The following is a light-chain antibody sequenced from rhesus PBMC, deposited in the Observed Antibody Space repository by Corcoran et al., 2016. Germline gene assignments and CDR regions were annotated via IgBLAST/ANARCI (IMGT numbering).Light chain of an antibody. Sequence: DIQMTQSPSFLSAFVGDTVTITCRASQSISSWLAWYQQKPGKAPKILIYKASPLQSGVPSRFSGHGSGTDFTLTIRSLRSEDFATYDCQQYVSSPYSFGQGTKVEIK. CDR1: QSISSW. CDR3: QQYVSSPYS. CDR2: KAS. J-gene: IGKJ2*01. V-gene: IGKV1-22*01.